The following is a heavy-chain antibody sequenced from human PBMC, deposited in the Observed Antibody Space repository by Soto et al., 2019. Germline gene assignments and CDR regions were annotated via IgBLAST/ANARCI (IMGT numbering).Heavy chain of an antibody. Sequence: ITLKESGPTLVKPTQTLTLTCTFSGFSLNTGGVGVGWVRQPRGKAMEWLALIYWDDDERYRPSLRSRLNITKDTTNNQVVLTMTTTDPEDTATYYCVGNWRYYGGDSYYGMDAWGQGTTVTVSS. J-gene: IGHJ6*02. V-gene: IGHV2-5*02. D-gene: IGHD3-10*01. CDR1: GFSLNTGGVG. CDR2: IYWDDDE. CDR3: VGNWRYYGGDSYYGMDA.